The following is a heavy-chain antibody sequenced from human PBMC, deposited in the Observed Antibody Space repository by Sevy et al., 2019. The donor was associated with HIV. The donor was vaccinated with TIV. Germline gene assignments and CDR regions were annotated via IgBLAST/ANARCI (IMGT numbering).Heavy chain of an antibody. CDR3: ARADYGDYSGEFDY. CDR1: GITFSSHA. CDR2: ISYDGSNK. Sequence: GESLKISCAASGITFSSHAMHWVRQAPGKGLEWVTIISYDGSNKYYEDSVKGRFTISGDTSKNTQYLQMNSLRAEDTAVYYCARADYGDYSGEFDYWGQGTLVTVSS. V-gene: IGHV3-30-3*01. D-gene: IGHD4-17*01. J-gene: IGHJ4*02.